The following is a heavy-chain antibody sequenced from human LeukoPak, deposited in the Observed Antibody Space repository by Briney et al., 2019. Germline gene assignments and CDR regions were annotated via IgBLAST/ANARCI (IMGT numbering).Heavy chain of an antibody. CDR3: ARVQRTYYDFWSGYSTGFDP. D-gene: IGHD3-3*01. V-gene: IGHV1-46*01. Sequence: GASVKVSCKASGYTFTSYYMHWVRQAPGRGLEWMGIINPSGGSTSYAQKFQGRVTMTRDTSTSTVYMELSSLRSEDTAVYYCARVQRTYYDFWSGYSTGFDPWGQGTLVTVSS. CDR2: INPSGGST. CDR1: GYTFTSYY. J-gene: IGHJ5*02.